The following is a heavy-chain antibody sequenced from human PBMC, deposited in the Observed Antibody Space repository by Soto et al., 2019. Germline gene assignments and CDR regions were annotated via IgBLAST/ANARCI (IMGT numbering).Heavy chain of an antibody. CDR1: GFTFSNAW. CDR2: IKSKSAGGTT. V-gene: IGHV3-15*01. D-gene: IGHD3-22*01. J-gene: IGHJ4*02. Sequence: EVQLVESGGGLVKPGGSVRLSCAASGFTFSNAWMSWVRQAPGKGLEWVGRIKSKSAGGTTEYDAPVKDRFTISREDSKNTLYLQMNSLKIEDTALYYCARGHRSSGKIFDSWGQGTLVTVSS. CDR3: ARGHRSSGKIFDS.